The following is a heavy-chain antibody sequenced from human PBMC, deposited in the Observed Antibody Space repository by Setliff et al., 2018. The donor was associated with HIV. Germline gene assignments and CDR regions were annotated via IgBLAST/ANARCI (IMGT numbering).Heavy chain of an antibody. CDR2: ISVDGSGK. Sequence: PGGSLRLSCAASGFTFSTYAMHWVRQAPGKGLEWVAAISVDGSGKFYADSVKGRFTISRDNSRNTLYLQMNSLRDEDTAVYYCATSPAAVTPRYFDFWGQGTLVTVSS. D-gene: IGHD4-17*01. V-gene: IGHV3-30*01. CDR1: GFTFSTYA. CDR3: ATSPAAVTPRYFDF. J-gene: IGHJ4*02.